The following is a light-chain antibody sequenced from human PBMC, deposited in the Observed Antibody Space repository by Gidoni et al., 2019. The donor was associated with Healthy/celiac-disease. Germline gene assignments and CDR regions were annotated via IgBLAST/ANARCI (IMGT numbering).Light chain of an antibody. Sequence: DILLTQSPSTLSLSPGERATLSCRASQSVSSYLAWYQQKPGEAPRLLLYDAANRATGIPSRFSGSGSATDFTTPTSSLEPEDVSVSYCQQRSNWSFTFGGGTKVEIK. CDR2: DAA. CDR1: QSVSSY. CDR3: QQRSNWSFT. V-gene: IGKV3-11*01. J-gene: IGKJ4*01.